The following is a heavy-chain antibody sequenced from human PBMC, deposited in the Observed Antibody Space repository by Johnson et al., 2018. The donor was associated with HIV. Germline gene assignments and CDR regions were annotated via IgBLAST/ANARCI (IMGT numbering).Heavy chain of an antibody. CDR1: GLNFSDYG. J-gene: IGHJ3*02. Sequence: VQLVESGGGLVQPGRSLRLSCAASGLNFSDYGMHWVRQAPGKGLEWVAFIRYDGSNKYYADSVKGRFTISRDNSKNTLYLQMNSLRAEDTAVYYCAKVVGSGATGDAFDIWGQGTMVTVSS. CDR2: IRYDGSNK. D-gene: IGHD1-26*01. CDR3: AKVVGSGATGDAFDI. V-gene: IGHV3-30*02.